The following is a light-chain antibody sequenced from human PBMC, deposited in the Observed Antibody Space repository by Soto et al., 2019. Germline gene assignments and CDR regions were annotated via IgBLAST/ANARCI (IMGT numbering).Light chain of an antibody. CDR3: QQYNGYSRT. CDR1: QSIGDS. V-gene: IGKV1-5*01. CDR2: DVS. Sequence: DIQMTQYHSTLSASVGDRVTVTCRASQSIGDSLAWYQQKPGKAPYLLISDVSSLERGVPSRFSGSGSGTEFTLTISSMQPDDFATFYCQQYNGYSRTFGQGTKVDI. J-gene: IGKJ1*01.